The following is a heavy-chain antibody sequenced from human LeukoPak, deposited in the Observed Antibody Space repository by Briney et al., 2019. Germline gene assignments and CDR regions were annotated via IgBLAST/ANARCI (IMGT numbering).Heavy chain of an antibody. CDR3: AREVYSYALDALDL. CDR2: ISMDGIQE. J-gene: IGHJ3*01. Sequence: GGSLRLSCAASGFRFNNYAMHWVRQPPGTGLEWVAVISMDGIQEYYADSVKGRFSISRDNSKNTLYLQMNSLRSEDTAVYYCAREVYSYALDALDLWGQGTMVNVSS. D-gene: IGHD5-18*01. V-gene: IGHV3-30*04. CDR1: GFRFNNYA.